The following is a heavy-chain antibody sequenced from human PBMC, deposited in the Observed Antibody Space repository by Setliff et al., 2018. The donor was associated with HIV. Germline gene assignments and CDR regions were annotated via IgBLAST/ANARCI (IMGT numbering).Heavy chain of an antibody. CDR1: GGTFSSYG. Sequence: SVKVSCKASGGTFSSYGVNWVRQAPGQGLEWMGGIFPFFGSANYAQKVQGRVTITADVSTSTIYMELSSLTSEDTAVYYCARGADGDYRYYMDVWGRGTTVTVSS. J-gene: IGHJ6*03. V-gene: IGHV1-69*13. CDR3: ARGADGDYRYYMDV. D-gene: IGHD4-17*01. CDR2: IFPFFGSA.